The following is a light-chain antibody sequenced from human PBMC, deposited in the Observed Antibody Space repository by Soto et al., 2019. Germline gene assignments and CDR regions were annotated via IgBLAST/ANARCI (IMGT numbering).Light chain of an antibody. CDR3: QQYGGSPYT. V-gene: IGKV3-20*01. CDR1: QSVRSNY. CDR2: GAS. J-gene: IGKJ2*01. Sequence: EIVLTQSPGTLSLSPGERATLSCRASQSVRSNYLAWYQRKPRQAPRLLIYGASTRATGIPDRFSGTGSGTDFTLASSRLEPEDFAVYYCQQYGGSPYTFGQGTKLEI.